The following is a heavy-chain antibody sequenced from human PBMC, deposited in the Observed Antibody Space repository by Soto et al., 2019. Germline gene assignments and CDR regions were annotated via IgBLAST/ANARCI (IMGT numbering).Heavy chain of an antibody. CDR3: ARGRRTTVTIDY. CDR2: INHSGST. CDR1: GGSFSGYY. Sequence: QVQLQQWGAGLLKPSETLSLTCAVYGGSFSGYYWSWIRQPPGKGLEWIGEINHSGSTNYNPSLKSRVTISVDTSKNQFSLKLSSVTAADTAVYDCARGRRTTVTIDYWGQGTPVTVSS. D-gene: IGHD4-17*01. V-gene: IGHV4-34*01. J-gene: IGHJ4*02.